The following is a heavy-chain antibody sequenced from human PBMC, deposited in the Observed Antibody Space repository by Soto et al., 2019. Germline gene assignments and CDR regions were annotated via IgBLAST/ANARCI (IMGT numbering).Heavy chain of an antibody. D-gene: IGHD4-17*01. J-gene: IGHJ4*02. CDR1: GGSISSYY. CDR2: IYYSGST. Sequence: SETLSLTCTVSGGSISSYYWSWIRQPPGKGLGWIGYIYYSGSTNYNPSLKSRVTISVDTSKNQFSLKLSSVTAADTAVYYCARDSVRRDYSVDYWGQGTLVTVSS. V-gene: IGHV4-59*01. CDR3: ARDSVRRDYSVDY.